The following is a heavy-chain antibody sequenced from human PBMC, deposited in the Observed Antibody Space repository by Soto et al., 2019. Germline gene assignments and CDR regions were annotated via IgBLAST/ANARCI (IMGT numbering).Heavy chain of an antibody. Sequence: PGGSLRLSCAASGFTFSSYAMSWVRQAPGKGLEWVSAISGGVGSTCYADSVRGRFTISRDNAKNTLYLQMDSLRAEDTAVYYCATMGIAVAGTDYWGQGTLVTVSS. CDR2: ISGGVGST. CDR1: GFTFSSYA. CDR3: ATMGIAVAGTDY. J-gene: IGHJ4*02. V-gene: IGHV3-23*01. D-gene: IGHD6-19*01.